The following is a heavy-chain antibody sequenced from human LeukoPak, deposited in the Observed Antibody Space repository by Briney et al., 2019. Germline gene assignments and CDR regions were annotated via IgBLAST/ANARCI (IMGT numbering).Heavy chain of an antibody. CDR1: GYTFTGYY. CDR3: ARAQVPAASWFDP. CDR2: INPNSGGT. V-gene: IGHV1-2*02. D-gene: IGHD2-2*01. J-gene: IGHJ5*02. Sequence: ASVKVSCKASGYTFTGYYMHWVRQAPGQGLEWMGWINPNSGGTNYAQKFQGRVTMTRDTSISTAYMELSRLRSDDTAVYYCARAQVPAASWFDPWGQGTLVTDSS.